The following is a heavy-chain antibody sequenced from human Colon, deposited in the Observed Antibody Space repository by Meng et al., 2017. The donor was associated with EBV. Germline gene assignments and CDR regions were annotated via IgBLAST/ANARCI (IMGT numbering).Heavy chain of an antibody. D-gene: IGHD4-17*01. CDR2: IYYSGST. CDR3: ARTNYGDYNWFDP. V-gene: IGHV4-31*03. Sequence: QVQLQESGPGRVKPSPXLSPTCTVSGGSISSGDFYWSWIRQHSGKGLEWIGYIYYSGSTYYNPSLRSRVAISIDTSKNQFSLKLTSVTAADTAVYFCARTNYGDYNWFDPWGQGTLVTVSS. J-gene: IGHJ5*02. CDR1: GGSISSGDFY.